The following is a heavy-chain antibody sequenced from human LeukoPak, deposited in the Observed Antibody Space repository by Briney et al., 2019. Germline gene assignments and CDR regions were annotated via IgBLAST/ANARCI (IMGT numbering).Heavy chain of an antibody. J-gene: IGHJ4*02. CDR2: ISGGGGST. V-gene: IGHV3-23*01. CDR3: AKDRGYCSNN. Sequence: PGGSLRLSCAASGFTFTSYSMNWVRQAPGKGLEWVSTISGGGGSTYYADSVKGRFTISRDNSKNTLYLQMNSLRAEDTAVYYCAKDRGYCSNNWGQGTLVTVSS. D-gene: IGHD2-2*01. CDR1: GFTFTSYS.